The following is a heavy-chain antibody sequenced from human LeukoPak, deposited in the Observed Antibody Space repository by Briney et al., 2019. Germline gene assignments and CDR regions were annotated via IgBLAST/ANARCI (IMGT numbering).Heavy chain of an antibody. CDR1: GFTFSSSW. V-gene: IGHV3-74*01. CDR3: ASGAGSIVY. Sequence: GGSLRLSCAASGFTFSSSWMHWVRHPPGKGLVWVSQINSGGSTTTYADSVKGRFTISRDSAKNTLYLQMNNLRVEDTAVYYCASGAGSIVYWGQGTLVTVSS. J-gene: IGHJ4*02. D-gene: IGHD3-16*02. CDR2: INSGGSTT.